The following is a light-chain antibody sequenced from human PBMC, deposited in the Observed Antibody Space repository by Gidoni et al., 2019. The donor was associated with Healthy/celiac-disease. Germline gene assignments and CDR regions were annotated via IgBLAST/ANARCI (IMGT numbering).Light chain of an antibody. CDR2: AAS. CDR3: QQSYSTPSST. Sequence: IQMTQSPSSLSASVGDRVTIPCRASHCIRLYLNWYQQKPGKAPKLLIYAASSLQSRVPSRFSGSGSGTDFTLTISSLQPEDFATYYCQQSYSTPSSTFGQGTRLEIK. CDR1: HCIRLY. V-gene: IGKV1-39*01. J-gene: IGKJ5*01.